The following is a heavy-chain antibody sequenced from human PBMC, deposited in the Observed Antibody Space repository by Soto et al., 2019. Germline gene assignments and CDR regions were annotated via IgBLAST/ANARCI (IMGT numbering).Heavy chain of an antibody. CDR1: GFTFRTYG. J-gene: IGHJ4*02. CDR3: ARGQDSAGADY. Sequence: QVQLVETGGGVVQPGRSLRLSCAASGFTFRTYGMHWDRQAPGKGLEWVTSIWYDGSYKYYADSVKGRFTISRDNSKNTLYLQMNSLRAEDTAVYYCARGQDSAGADYWGQGTLVTVSS. D-gene: IGHD3-10*01. CDR2: IWYDGSYK. V-gene: IGHV3-33*01.